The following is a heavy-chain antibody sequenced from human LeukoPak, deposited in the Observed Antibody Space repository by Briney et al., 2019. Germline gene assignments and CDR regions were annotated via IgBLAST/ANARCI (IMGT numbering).Heavy chain of an antibody. D-gene: IGHD3-9*01. CDR1: SYSISSCYY. J-gene: IGHJ4*02. CDR2: IYHSGST. CDR3: ASDILRGSLYFDY. V-gene: IGHV4-38-2*01. Sequence: SETLSLTCAVSSYSISSCYYWGWIRQPPGKGLEWIGSIYHSGSTYYNPSLKSRVTISVDTSKNQLSLKLSSVSAADTAVYYCASDILRGSLYFDYWGQGTLVTVSS.